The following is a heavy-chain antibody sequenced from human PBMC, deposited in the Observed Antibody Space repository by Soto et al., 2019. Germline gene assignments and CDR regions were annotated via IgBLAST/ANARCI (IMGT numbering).Heavy chain of an antibody. V-gene: IGHV3-30-3*01. D-gene: IGHD3-22*01. Sequence: GGSLRLSCAASGFTFSSYAMHWVRQAPGKGLEWVAVISYDGSNKYYADSVKGRFTISRDNSKNTLYLQMNSLRAEDTAVYYCAKNPGYYYDSTGYHFDYWGQGTLVTVSS. CDR1: GFTFSSYA. CDR3: AKNPGYYYDSTGYHFDY. CDR2: ISYDGSNK. J-gene: IGHJ4*02.